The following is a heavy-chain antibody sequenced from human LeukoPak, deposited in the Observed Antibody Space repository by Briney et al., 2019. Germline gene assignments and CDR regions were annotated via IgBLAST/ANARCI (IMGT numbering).Heavy chain of an antibody. CDR2: ISAYNGNT. V-gene: IGHV1-18*01. D-gene: IGHD6-6*01. CDR1: GYTFTTYG. Sequence: ASVKVSCKASGYTFTTYGINWVRQAPGQGLEWMGWISAYNGNTNYAQNVQGRVTMSTDTSTSTAYMELRSLGSDDTAVYYCARDLIAARPGWFDPWGQGTLVPVSS. J-gene: IGHJ5*02. CDR3: ARDLIAARPGWFDP.